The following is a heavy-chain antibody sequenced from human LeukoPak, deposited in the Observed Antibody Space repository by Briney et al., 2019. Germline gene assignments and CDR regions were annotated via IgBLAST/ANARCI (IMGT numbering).Heavy chain of an antibody. CDR2: IYYSGST. Sequence: SETLSLTCAVYGGSFSGYYWSWIRQPPGKGLEWIGSIYYSGSTYYNPSLKSRVTISVDTSKNQFSLKLSSVTAADTAVYYCARTIAAAEYFDYWGQGTLVTVSS. D-gene: IGHD6-13*01. V-gene: IGHV4-34*01. CDR3: ARTIAAAEYFDY. J-gene: IGHJ4*02. CDR1: GGSFSGYY.